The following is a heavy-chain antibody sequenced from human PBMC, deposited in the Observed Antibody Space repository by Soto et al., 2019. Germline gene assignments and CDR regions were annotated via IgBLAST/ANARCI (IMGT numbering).Heavy chain of an antibody. CDR3: AKDLLRPGRAYGMDV. Sequence: QVQLVESGGGVAQPGRSLRLSCAASGFTFSSYGMHWVRQAPGKGLEWVAVISYDGSNKYYADSVKGRFTISRDNSKNTLFLQMNSLRAEDTAVYYCAKDLLRPGRAYGMDVWGQGTTVTVSS. CDR2: ISYDGSNK. D-gene: IGHD6-25*01. V-gene: IGHV3-30*18. CDR1: GFTFSSYG. J-gene: IGHJ6*02.